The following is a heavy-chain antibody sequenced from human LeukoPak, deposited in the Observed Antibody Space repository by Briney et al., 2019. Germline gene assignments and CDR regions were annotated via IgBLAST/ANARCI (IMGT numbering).Heavy chain of an antibody. J-gene: IGHJ4*02. V-gene: IGHV3-30-3*01. Sequence: PGGSLRLSCVVSGFTFSSYATHWVRQAPGKGLEWVAAISYDGSKTYYGDSVKGRFTISRDNSKSTLYLQMNSLRPEDTALYFCARDKPIFGPGSFPDYWGQGTLVTVSS. CDR2: ISYDGSKT. CDR3: ARDKPIFGPGSFPDY. CDR1: GFTFSSYA. D-gene: IGHD3-10*01.